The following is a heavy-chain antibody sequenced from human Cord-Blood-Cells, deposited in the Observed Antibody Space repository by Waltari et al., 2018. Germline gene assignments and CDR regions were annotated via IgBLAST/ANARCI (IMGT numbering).Heavy chain of an antibody. CDR2: IYYSGST. Sequence: QLQLQESGPGLVKPSETLSLTCTVSGGSISSSSYYWGWIRQPPGKGLEWLGSIYYSGSTYYNPSLKSRVTISVDTSKNQFSLKLSSVTAADTAVYYCARPTTVTTLAGWYFDLWGRGTLVTVSS. CDR1: GGSISSSSYY. J-gene: IGHJ2*01. D-gene: IGHD4-17*01. CDR3: ARPTTVTTLAGWYFDL. V-gene: IGHV4-39*01.